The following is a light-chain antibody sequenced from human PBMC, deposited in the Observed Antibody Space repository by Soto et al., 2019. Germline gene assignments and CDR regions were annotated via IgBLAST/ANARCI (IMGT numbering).Light chain of an antibody. J-gene: IGKJ5*01. CDR3: QQTETFPVT. V-gene: IGKV1D-12*01. Sequence: DIQLTQSPHSVSASVGDRVSISCRASQTISSWLAWYQLKPGEAPKLLIYAASTLQSGVPSRFSGSGSGTDFTLTISSLQPEDFASYYCQQTETFPVTFGQGTRL. CDR1: QTISSW. CDR2: AAS.